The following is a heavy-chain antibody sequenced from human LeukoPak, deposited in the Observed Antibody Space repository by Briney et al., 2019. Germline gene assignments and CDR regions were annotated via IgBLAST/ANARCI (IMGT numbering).Heavy chain of an antibody. Sequence: GGSLRLSCAASGFTFSSYEMNWVRQAPGKGLEWVSYISSSGSTIYYADSVKGRFTISRDNSKNTLYLQMNSLRAEDTAVYYCARGPTDSSYYWGQGTLVTVSS. CDR3: ARGPTDSSYY. V-gene: IGHV3-48*03. J-gene: IGHJ4*02. CDR2: ISSSGSTI. CDR1: GFTFSSYE. D-gene: IGHD3-22*01.